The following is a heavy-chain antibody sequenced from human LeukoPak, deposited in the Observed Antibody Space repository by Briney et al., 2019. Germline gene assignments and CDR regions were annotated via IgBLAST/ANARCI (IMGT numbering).Heavy chain of an antibody. Sequence: SQTLPLTCTVSGDSISSGSYYWSWIRQPAGKGLEWIGRIYSNGDTKFNPSLKSRVTISLDTSKNQFSLKLSSATAADTAVYYCASRHSKQQPYYYCMDIWGKGTTVTVSS. CDR2: IYSNGDT. D-gene: IGHD6-13*01. V-gene: IGHV4-61*02. CDR1: GDSISSGSYY. CDR3: ASRHSKQQPYYYCMDI. J-gene: IGHJ6*03.